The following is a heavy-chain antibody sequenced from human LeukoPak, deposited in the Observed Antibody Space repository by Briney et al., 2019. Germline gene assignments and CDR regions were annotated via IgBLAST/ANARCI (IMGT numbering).Heavy chain of an antibody. D-gene: IGHD6-13*01. CDR1: GGSISSYY. CDR3: AGGGRIAAAGTSRYYYYGMDV. CDR2: IYTSGST. J-gene: IGHJ6*02. Sequence: PSKTLSLTCTVSGGSISSYYWSWIPQPAGKGLEWIGRIYTSGSTNYNPSLKSRVTMSVDTSKNQFSLKLSSVTAADTAVYYCAGGGRIAAAGTSRYYYYGMDVWGQGTTVTVSS. V-gene: IGHV4-4*07.